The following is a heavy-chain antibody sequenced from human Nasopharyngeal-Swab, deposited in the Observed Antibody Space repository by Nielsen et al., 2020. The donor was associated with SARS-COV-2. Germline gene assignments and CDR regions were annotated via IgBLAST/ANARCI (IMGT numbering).Heavy chain of an antibody. CDR1: GFTFSSYG. V-gene: IGHV3-33*01. J-gene: IGHJ6*02. Sequence: GESLKISCAASGFTFSSYGMHWVRQAPGKGLEWVAVIWYDGSNKYYADSVKGRFTISRDNSKNTLYLQMNSLRAEDTAVYYCASSALYYDFWSGYRQPYGMDVWGQGTTVTVSS. CDR2: IWYDGSNK. D-gene: IGHD3-3*01. CDR3: ASSALYYDFWSGYRQPYGMDV.